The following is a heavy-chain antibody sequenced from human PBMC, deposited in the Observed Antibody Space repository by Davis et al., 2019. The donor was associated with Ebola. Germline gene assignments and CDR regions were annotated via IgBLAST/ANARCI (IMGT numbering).Heavy chain of an antibody. CDR1: GYTSTSYG. CDR2: ISGFNTNT. CDR3: ARAPNYDVLTGTSSYYFDY. D-gene: IGHD3-9*01. Sequence: ASVKVSCKSSGYTSTSYGLVWVRQAPGLGLEWLGWISGFNTNTNSAQKFPGRVTVSKDTSTNTAYMDLRSLTSDDTAIYYCARAPNYDVLTGTSSYYFDYWGQGTLVTVSS. J-gene: IGHJ4*02. V-gene: IGHV1-18*04.